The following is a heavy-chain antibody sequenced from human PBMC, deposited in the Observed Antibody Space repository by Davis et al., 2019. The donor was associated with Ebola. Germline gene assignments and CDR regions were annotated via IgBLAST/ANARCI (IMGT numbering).Heavy chain of an antibody. J-gene: IGHJ5*02. Sequence: NWVRQAPGKGLEWIGYIYYSGSTYYNPSLKSRVTISVDTSKNQFSLKLRSVTAADTAVYYCARDGHYGSGSYISYNWFDPWGQGTLVTVSS. D-gene: IGHD3-10*01. CDR3: ARDGHYGSGSYISYNWFDP. V-gene: IGHV4-31*02. CDR2: IYYSGST.